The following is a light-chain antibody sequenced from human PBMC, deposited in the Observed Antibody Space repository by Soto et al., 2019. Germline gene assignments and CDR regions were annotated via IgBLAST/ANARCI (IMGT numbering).Light chain of an antibody. V-gene: IGLV2-23*01. CDR3: CSYAGSSTFYV. CDR2: EDS. Sequence: QSVLTQPASVSGSPGQSITMSCTGTTSDVGSYSLLSWYQQHPGKAPKLMIYEDSKRPSGVSNRFSGSKSGNTASLTISGLQAEDEADYYCCSYAGSSTFYVFGTGTKVTVL. J-gene: IGLJ1*01. CDR1: TSDVGSYSL.